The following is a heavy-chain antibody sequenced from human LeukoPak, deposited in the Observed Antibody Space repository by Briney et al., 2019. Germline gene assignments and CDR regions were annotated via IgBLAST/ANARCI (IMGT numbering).Heavy chain of an antibody. V-gene: IGHV3-7*03. CDR3: VREGFSGYEAIDY. CDR1: GLTFSSYW. Sequence: GGSLRLSCAASGLTFSSYWMSWVRQAPGKGLEWVANINQDGSEKNYVDSVKGRFAISRDNSKNSLFLQMNSLRAEDTAVYYCVREGFSGYEAIDYWGPGTPVTVSS. CDR2: INQDGSEK. D-gene: IGHD5-12*01. J-gene: IGHJ4*02.